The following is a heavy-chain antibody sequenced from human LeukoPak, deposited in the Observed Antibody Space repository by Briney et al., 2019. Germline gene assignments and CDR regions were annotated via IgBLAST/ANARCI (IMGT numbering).Heavy chain of an antibody. CDR1: GGSISSSSYY. CDR2: IYYSGST. CDR3: ARLPLYSSSWTEAYYFDY. J-gene: IGHJ4*02. V-gene: IGHV4-39*01. Sequence: SETLSLTCTVSGGSISSSSYYWGWIRQPPGKGLEWIGSIYYSGSTYYSPSLKSRVTISVDTSKNQFSLKLSSVTAADTAVYYCARLPLYSSSWTEAYYFDYWGQGTLVTVSS. D-gene: IGHD6-13*01.